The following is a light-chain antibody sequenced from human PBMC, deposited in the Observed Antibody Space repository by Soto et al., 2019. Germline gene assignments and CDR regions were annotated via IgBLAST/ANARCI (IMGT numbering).Light chain of an antibody. CDR2: EAS. V-gene: IGKV1-33*01. J-gene: IGKJ4*01. Sequence: DIQMTQSPSSLSASVGDRVTITCQASQVIKNYLNWYQQKPGKAPKLLIYEASNLETGVPSRFSGSGSGRSFTFSIGSLQPEDIATYYCQQCDDFITFGGGTRIEIK. CDR1: QVIKNY. CDR3: QQCDDFIT.